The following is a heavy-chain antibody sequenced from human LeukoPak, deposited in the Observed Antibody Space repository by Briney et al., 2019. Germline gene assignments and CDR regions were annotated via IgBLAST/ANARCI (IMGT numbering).Heavy chain of an antibody. CDR1: GYTFTGYY. Sequence: ASVKVSCKASGYTFTGYYMHWVRQAPGQGLEWMGWINPNSGGTNYAQKFQGRVTMTRNTSISTAYMELSSLRSEDTAVYYCARGTTSSGSYHDPTDYWGQGTLVTVSS. D-gene: IGHD3-10*01. CDR3: ARGTTSSGSYHDPTDY. J-gene: IGHJ4*02. CDR2: INPNSGGT. V-gene: IGHV1-2*02.